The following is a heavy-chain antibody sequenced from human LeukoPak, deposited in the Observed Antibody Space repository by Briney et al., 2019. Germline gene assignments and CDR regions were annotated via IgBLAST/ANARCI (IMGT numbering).Heavy chain of an antibody. Sequence: GGSLRLSCAASGFTFSSYAMSWVRQAPGKGLEWVSAIGTAGDTYYPGSVKGRFTISRENAKNSLYLQMNSLRAGDTAVYYCARARFYGSGSYQTFGAFDIWGQGTMVTVSS. J-gene: IGHJ3*02. CDR3: ARARFYGSGSYQTFGAFDI. CDR1: GFTFSSYA. D-gene: IGHD3-10*01. CDR2: IGTAGDT. V-gene: IGHV3-13*01.